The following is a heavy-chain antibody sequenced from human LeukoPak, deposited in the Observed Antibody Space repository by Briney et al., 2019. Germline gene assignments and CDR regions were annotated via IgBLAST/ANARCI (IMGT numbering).Heavy chain of an antibody. CDR2: IYYSGST. CDR3: ARQGDYYDTRRAFDI. CDR1: GGSISSYY. J-gene: IGHJ3*02. V-gene: IGHV4-59*01. Sequence: SETLSLTCTVSGGSISSYYWSWIRQPPGKGLEWIGYIYYSGSTNCNPSLKSRVTISVDTSKNQFSLKLSSVTAADTAVYYCARQGDYYDTRRAFDIWGQGTMVTVSS. D-gene: IGHD3-22*01.